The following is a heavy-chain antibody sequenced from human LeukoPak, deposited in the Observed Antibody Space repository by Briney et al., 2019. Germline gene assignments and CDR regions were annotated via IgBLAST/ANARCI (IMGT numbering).Heavy chain of an antibody. V-gene: IGHV4-31*03. CDR3: ARDHADTAWGFDY. CDR2: IYYSGST. D-gene: IGHD5-18*01. Sequence: SETLSLTCTVSGGSISSGGYYWSWIRQHPGKGLEWIGYIYYSGSTYYNPSLKSRVTISVDTSKNQFSLKLSSVTAADTAVYYCARDHADTAWGFDYWGQGTLVTVSS. J-gene: IGHJ4*02. CDR1: GGSISSGGYY.